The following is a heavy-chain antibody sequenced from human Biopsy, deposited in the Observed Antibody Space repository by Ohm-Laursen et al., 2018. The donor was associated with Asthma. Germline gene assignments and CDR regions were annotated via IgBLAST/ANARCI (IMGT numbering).Heavy chain of an antibody. D-gene: IGHD3-16*01. CDR3: ARRGGVRRYFDY. CDR2: IYYIGST. CDR1: GGSISSGAYY. J-gene: IGHJ4*02. V-gene: IGHV4-30-4*01. Sequence: TLSLTWTVSGGSISSGAYYWSWVRQPPGKGLEWIGYIYYIGSTYYNPSLKSRVAISLDTSKNQFPLKLSSVTAADTAVYFCARRGGVRRYFDYWGQGTLATVSS.